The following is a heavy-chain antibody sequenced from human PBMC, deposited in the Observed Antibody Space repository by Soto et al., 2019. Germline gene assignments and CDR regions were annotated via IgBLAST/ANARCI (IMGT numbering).Heavy chain of an antibody. CDR1: GFTFSGSA. Sequence: GGSLRLSCAASGFTFSGSAMHWVRQASGKGLEWVGRIRSKANSYATAYAASVKGRFTISRDDSKNTAYLQMNSLKTEDTAVYYCATISGYDTSWDHWGQGTLVTVSS. D-gene: IGHD5-12*01. CDR2: IRSKANSYAT. CDR3: ATISGYDTSWDH. V-gene: IGHV3-73*01. J-gene: IGHJ4*02.